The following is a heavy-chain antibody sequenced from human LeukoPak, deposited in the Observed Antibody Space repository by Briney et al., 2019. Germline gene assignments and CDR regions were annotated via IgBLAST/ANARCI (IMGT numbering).Heavy chain of an antibody. CDR2: ISAYNGNT. D-gene: IGHD6-13*01. J-gene: IGHJ4*02. CDR3: ARDPQIAAAGYYFDY. CDR1: GYTFTSYG. V-gene: IGHV1-18*01. Sequence: ASVKVSCKASGYTFTSYGISWVRQAPGQGLEWMGWISAYNGNTNYAQKLQGRVTMTTDTSTSTAYMELRSLRSDDTAVYYCARDPQIAAAGYYFDYWGQGTLVTVSS.